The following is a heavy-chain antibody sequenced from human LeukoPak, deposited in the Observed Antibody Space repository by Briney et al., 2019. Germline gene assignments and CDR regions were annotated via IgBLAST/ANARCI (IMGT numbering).Heavy chain of an antibody. CDR2: INHSGST. D-gene: IGHD3-10*01. Sequence: SETLSLTCAVYGGSFSGYYWSWIRQPPGKGLEWIGEINHSGSTNYSPSLKSRVPISVDTSKNQFSLKLSSVTAADTAVYYCARDVKYYYGSGSYSGRWFDPWGQGTLVTVSS. CDR3: ARDVKYYYGSGSYSGRWFDP. J-gene: IGHJ5*02. V-gene: IGHV4-34*01. CDR1: GGSFSGYY.